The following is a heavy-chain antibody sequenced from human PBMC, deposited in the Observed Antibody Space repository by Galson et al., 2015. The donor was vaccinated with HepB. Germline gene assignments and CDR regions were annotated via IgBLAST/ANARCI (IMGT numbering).Heavy chain of an antibody. CDR1: GLTFSSYW. Sequence: SLRLSCAASGLTFSSYWMSWVRQAPGKGLEWVANIKQDGSKKYYVDSVKGRFTISRDNAKNSLYLQMNSLRAEDTAVYYCARDYDYYYDNSGRFDAFDVWGQGTMVTVSS. V-gene: IGHV3-7*03. CDR2: IKQDGSKK. D-gene: IGHD3-22*01. J-gene: IGHJ3*01. CDR3: ARDYDYYYDNSGRFDAFDV.